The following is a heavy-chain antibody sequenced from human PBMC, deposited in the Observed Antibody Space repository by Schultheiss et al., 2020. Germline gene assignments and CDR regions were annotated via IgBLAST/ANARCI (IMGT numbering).Heavy chain of an antibody. CDR3: ARLHIRTQLWSRDY. Sequence: GESLKISCEGSGYSFTNYWISWVRQMPGKGLEWMGTIDPRDSYTNYSPSFRGHVTISADKSIATAYLQWSSLKASDTAMYFCARLHIRTQLWSRDYWGQGTLVTVSS. CDR1: GYSFTNYW. J-gene: IGHJ4*02. V-gene: IGHV5-10-1*01. D-gene: IGHD5-18*01. CDR2: IDPRDSYT.